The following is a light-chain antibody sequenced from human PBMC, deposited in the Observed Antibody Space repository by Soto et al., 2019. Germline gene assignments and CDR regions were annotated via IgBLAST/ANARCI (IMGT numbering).Light chain of an antibody. CDR1: QSISSW. J-gene: IGKJ2*01. V-gene: IGKV1-5*01. CDR2: DVS. Sequence: DLQLTQSPSTLSAPVGDRFTITCRASQSISSWLAWYQQKPGKAPKLLIYDVSSLESGVPSRFRGSGSGTEFTLTISSLQPDDFAVYYCQQYGDWPPDTCGQGTKVDIK. CDR3: QQYGDWPPDT.